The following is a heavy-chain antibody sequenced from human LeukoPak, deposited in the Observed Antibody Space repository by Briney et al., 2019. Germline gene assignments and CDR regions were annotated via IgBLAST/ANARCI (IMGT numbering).Heavy chain of an antibody. CDR1: GFTFDDYA. CDR2: ISWNSGST. CDR3: AKVDGSGRFSFDV. Sequence: GSSLRPSCAASGFTFDDYAMHWVRQAPGKGLEWVSGISWNSGSTDYADFVKGRFTISRDKAKNSLYLQMNSLRAEDTALYYCAKVDGSGRFSFDVWGQGTLVTVSS. V-gene: IGHV3-9*01. J-gene: IGHJ4*02. D-gene: IGHD3-10*01.